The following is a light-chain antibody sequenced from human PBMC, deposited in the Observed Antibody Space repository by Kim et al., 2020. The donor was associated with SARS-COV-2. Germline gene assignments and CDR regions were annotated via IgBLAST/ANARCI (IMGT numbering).Light chain of an antibody. CDR3: QQYGDSLT. V-gene: IGKV3-20*01. CDR2: GVS. Sequence: EIVLTQSPGTLSLSPGERATLSCRASQSVSNNYLAWYHQKPGQAPRLLIHGVSTRATGIPDRFSGSGSGTDYTLTISRLEPEDFAVYYCQQYGDSLTFGGGTKVDIK. CDR1: QSVSNNY. J-gene: IGKJ4*01.